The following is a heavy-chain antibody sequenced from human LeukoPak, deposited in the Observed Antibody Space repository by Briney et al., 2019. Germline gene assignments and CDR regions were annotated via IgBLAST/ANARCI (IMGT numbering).Heavy chain of an antibody. CDR2: IKPDGSDK. CDR1: GFTFSDYW. CDR3: AREDMWAFDM. D-gene: IGHD2-15*01. V-gene: IGHV3-7*01. Sequence: GGSLRLSCAASGFTFSDYWMGWVRQAPGKGREWVANIKPDGSDKYYVDSVKGRFTISRDNAKNTLYLQIDSLRAEDTAVYYCAREDMWAFDMWGQGTMVTVSS. J-gene: IGHJ3*02.